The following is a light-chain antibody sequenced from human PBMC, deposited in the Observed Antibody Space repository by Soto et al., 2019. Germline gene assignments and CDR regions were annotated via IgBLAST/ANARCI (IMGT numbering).Light chain of an antibody. CDR2: EAT. CDR3: SSYTTRSTLV. V-gene: IGLV2-14*02. Sequence: QSALTQPASVSGSPGQSITISCTGTSSDVGNYDLVSWYQHHPGEAPKLLIYEATRRPSGVPNRFSGSKSGYTASLTISGLQAEDEADYYCSSYTTRSTLVFGTGTKVTVL. CDR1: SSDVGNYDL. J-gene: IGLJ1*01.